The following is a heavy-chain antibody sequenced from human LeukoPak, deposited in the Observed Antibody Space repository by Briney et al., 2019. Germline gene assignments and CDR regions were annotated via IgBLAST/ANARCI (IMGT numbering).Heavy chain of an antibody. V-gene: IGHV1-46*01. Sequence: ASVKVSCKASGYTFTSYYMHWLRQAPGQGLEWMGIINPSGGSTSYAQKFQGRVTMTRDTSTSTVYMELSRLRSEGTAVDYWAREPPMVGMDIQGGNAFDIWGQGTMVTVSS. J-gene: IGHJ3*02. CDR1: GYTFTSYY. CDR2: INPSGGST. D-gene: IGHD3-22*01. CDR3: AREPPMVGMDIQGGNAFDI.